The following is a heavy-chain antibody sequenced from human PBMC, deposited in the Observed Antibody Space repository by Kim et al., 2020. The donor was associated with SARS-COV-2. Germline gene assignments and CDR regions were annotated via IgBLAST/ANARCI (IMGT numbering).Heavy chain of an antibody. CDR1: GFPFSNYA. CDR3: AKGRCPYGTCDVDY. CDR2: ISGGSDDT. D-gene: IGHD3-10*01. V-gene: IGHV3-23*01. Sequence: GGSLRLSCAASGFPFSNYAMTWVRQAPGKGLEWVSGISGGSDDTFYADSVRGRFTISTDKSKNTLYLQMSGLRAEDPAIYYCAKGRCPYGTCDVDYWGQG. J-gene: IGHJ4*02.